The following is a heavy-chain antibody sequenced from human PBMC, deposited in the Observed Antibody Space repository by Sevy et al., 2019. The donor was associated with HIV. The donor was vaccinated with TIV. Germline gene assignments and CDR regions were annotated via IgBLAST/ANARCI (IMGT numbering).Heavy chain of an antibody. J-gene: IGHJ4*02. V-gene: IGHV4-39*01. D-gene: IGHD3-3*01. CDR1: GGSISSSSYY. Sequence: SETLSLTCTVSGGSISSSSYYWGWIRQRPGKGLEWTVSIYYSGSAYYNPSLKSRVTISVDTSKNQFSLKLISVTAADTAVYYCARRGFPGSITTFGVVITPAYYFDYWGQGTLVTVSS. CDR2: IYYSGSA. CDR3: ARRGFPGSITTFGVVITPAYYFDY.